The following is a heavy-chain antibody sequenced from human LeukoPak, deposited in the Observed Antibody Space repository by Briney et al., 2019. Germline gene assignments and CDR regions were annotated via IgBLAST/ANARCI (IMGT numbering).Heavy chain of an antibody. CDR1: GFTFSSYE. Sequence: HPGGSLRLSCAASGFTFSSYEMNWVRQAPGKVLEWVSYISSSGSTIYYADSVKGRFTISRDNAKNSLYLQMNSLRAEDTAVYYCARGRIGAHDAFDIWGQGTMVTVSS. CDR3: ARGRIGAHDAFDI. CDR2: ISSSGSTI. D-gene: IGHD1-26*01. J-gene: IGHJ3*02. V-gene: IGHV3-48*03.